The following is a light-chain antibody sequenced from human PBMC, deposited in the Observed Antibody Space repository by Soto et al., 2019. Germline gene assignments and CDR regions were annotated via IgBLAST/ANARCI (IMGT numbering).Light chain of an antibody. CDR1: ISDVGAYNY. V-gene: IGLV2-14*01. CDR3: SSLTTSFTYV. CDR2: EVS. Sequence: QSLLTQPASVSGSPGQSVAISCTGTISDVGAYNYISWYQQHPGKAPKLLLSEVSNRPSGVSDRFSGSKSGNTASLTISGLQAEDEADYYCSSLTTSFTYVFGTGTKVNVL. J-gene: IGLJ1*01.